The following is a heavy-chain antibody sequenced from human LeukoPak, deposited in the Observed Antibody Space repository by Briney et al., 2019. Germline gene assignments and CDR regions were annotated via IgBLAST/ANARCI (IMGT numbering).Heavy chain of an antibody. CDR2: IKQDGSEK. Sequence: GGSLRLSCAASGFTFSNYWMTWVRQAPGKGLEWVGNIKQDGSEKYYVDSVKGRFTISRDNAKNSLYLQMNSLRAEDTAVYYCARDRSITMIVVAHDAFDIWGQGTMVTVSS. D-gene: IGHD3-22*01. CDR3: ARDRSITMIVVAHDAFDI. CDR1: GFTFSNYW. J-gene: IGHJ3*02. V-gene: IGHV3-7*01.